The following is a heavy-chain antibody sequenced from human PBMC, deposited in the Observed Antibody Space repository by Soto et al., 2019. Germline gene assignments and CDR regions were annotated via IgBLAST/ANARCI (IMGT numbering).Heavy chain of an antibody. J-gene: IGHJ6*02. Sequence: QVQLVQSGAEVKKPGSSVKVACQASGGTFGTYAISWVRQAPGQGLEWMGGIIPLFGTVHYAQKFQGRVTITADKSTSTAYVELSSLRSEDTAVYYCATTSSRSMAVAGSGYYYGMDVWGQGTTVTVSS. CDR3: ATTSSRSMAVAGSGYYYGMDV. CDR1: GGTFGTYA. CDR2: IIPLFGTV. D-gene: IGHD6-19*01. V-gene: IGHV1-69*06.